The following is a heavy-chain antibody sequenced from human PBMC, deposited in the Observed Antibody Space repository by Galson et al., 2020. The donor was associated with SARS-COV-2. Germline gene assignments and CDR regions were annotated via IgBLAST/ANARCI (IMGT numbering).Heavy chain of an antibody. CDR1: GFTFSTYG. CDR2: MSYDGSNK. J-gene: IGHJ6*02. V-gene: IGHV3-30*18. CDR3: AKDSSGWKNDYYGLDV. Sequence: GGSLRLSCAASGFTFSTYGMHWVRQAPGKGLEWVAVMSYDGSNKYYADSVKGRFTISRDNSKNTLYLQMNSLRAEDTAVYYCAKDSSGWKNDYYGLDVWGQGTTVTVSS. D-gene: IGHD6-19*01.